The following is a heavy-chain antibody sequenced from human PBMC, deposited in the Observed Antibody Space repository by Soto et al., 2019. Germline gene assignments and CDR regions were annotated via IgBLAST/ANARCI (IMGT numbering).Heavy chain of an antibody. CDR3: ARGWESGYCSGGSCRDAFDI. CDR1: GFTFSDYY. D-gene: IGHD2-15*01. CDR2: ISSSGSTI. Sequence: QVQLVESGGGLVKPGGSLRLSCAASGFTFSDYYMSWIRQAPGKGLEWVSYISSSGSTIYYADSVKGRFTISRDNAKNSLYLKMNSLRAEDTAVYYCARGWESGYCSGGSCRDAFDIWGQGTMVTVSS. J-gene: IGHJ3*02. V-gene: IGHV3-11*01.